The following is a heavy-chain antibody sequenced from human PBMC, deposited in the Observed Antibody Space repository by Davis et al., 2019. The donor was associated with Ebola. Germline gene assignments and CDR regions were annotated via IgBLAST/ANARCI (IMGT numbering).Heavy chain of an antibody. CDR1: GDSVSSNSAA. CDR2: TYYRSKWYN. J-gene: IGHJ6*02. D-gene: IGHD1-1*01. V-gene: IGHV6-1*01. CDR3: AREPYNWNFWDYYYYGMDV. Sequence: HSQTLSLTCAISGDSVSSNSAAWNWIRQSPSRGLEWLGRTYYRSKWYNDYAVSVKSRITINPDTSKNQFSLQLNSVTPEDTAVYYCAREPYNWNFWDYYYYGMDVWGQGTTVTVSS.